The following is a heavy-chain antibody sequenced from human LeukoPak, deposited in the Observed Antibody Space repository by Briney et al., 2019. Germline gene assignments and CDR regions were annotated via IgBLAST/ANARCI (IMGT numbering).Heavy chain of an antibody. CDR3: ARGVLWFGELLLYYFDY. J-gene: IGHJ4*02. V-gene: IGHV1-2*02. D-gene: IGHD3-10*01. Sequence: ASVKVSCKASGYTFTGYYMHWVRQAPGQGLEWMGWINPNSGGTNYAQKFQGRVTMTRDTSISTAYMELSRLRSDDTAVYYCARGVLWFGELLLYYFDYRGQGTLVTVSS. CDR1: GYTFTGYY. CDR2: INPNSGGT.